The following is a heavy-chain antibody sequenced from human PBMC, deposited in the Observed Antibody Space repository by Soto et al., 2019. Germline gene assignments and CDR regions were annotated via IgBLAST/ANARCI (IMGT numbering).Heavy chain of an antibody. D-gene: IGHD3-3*01. V-gene: IGHV7-4-1*01. Sequence: ASVKVSCKASGYTFTSYAMNWVRQAPGQGLEWMGWINTNTGNPTYAQCFTGRFVFSLDTSVSTAYLQICSLKAEDNAVYYCARDNGVLRFLEWFPPRDYYYYYYMDVWGKGTTVTVSS. J-gene: IGHJ6*03. CDR2: INTNTGNP. CDR3: ARDNGVLRFLEWFPPRDYYYYYYMDV. CDR1: GYTFTSYA.